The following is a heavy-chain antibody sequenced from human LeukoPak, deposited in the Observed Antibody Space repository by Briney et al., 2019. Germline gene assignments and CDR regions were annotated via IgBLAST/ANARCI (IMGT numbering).Heavy chain of an antibody. CDR2: ISYSGST. Sequence: LQTLCLTCTVSGGSISSGAYYWNCIRQLPGKGLEWIGYISYSGSTYYNPSLKSRVTISVDTSKNQISLKVNSVTAADTAVYYCARGGSYGGIGDYWGQGTRGTVSS. V-gene: IGHV4-31*03. J-gene: IGHJ4*02. CDR3: ARGGSYGGIGDY. CDR1: GGSISSGAYY. D-gene: IGHD1-26*01.